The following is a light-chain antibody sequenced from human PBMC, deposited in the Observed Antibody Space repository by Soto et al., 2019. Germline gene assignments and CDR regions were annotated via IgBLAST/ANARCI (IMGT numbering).Light chain of an antibody. Sequence: QSALTQPASVSGSLGPSITISCTGTSSDVGGYNYVFWYQQHPGKAPKLMIYDVSNRPSGVSDRFSGSKSGNTASLTISGLQAEDEADYYCSSFTSSSTLVFGGGTKLTVL. CDR2: DVS. CDR3: SSFTSSSTLV. CDR1: SSDVGGYNY. J-gene: IGLJ3*02. V-gene: IGLV2-14*01.